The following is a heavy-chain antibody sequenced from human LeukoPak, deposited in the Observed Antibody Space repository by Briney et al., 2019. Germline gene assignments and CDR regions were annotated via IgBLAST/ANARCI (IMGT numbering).Heavy chain of an antibody. CDR3: ARNRGRYCSSTSCYTPLEYFQH. J-gene: IGHJ1*01. D-gene: IGHD2-2*02. Sequence: GGSLRLSCAASGFTFSSYSMNWVRQAPGKGLEWVSSISSSSSYIYYADSVKGRFTISRDNAKNSLYLQMNSLRAEDTAVYYCARNRGRYCSSTSCYTPLEYFQHWGQGTLVTVSS. CDR1: GFTFSSYS. V-gene: IGHV3-21*01. CDR2: ISSSSSYI.